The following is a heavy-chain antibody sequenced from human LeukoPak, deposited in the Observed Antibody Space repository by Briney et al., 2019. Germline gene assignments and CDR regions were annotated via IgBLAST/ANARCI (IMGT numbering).Heavy chain of an antibody. CDR2: IYYSGST. J-gene: IGHJ4*02. V-gene: IGHV4-59*08. CDR3: AGGFDYYDSSGLDY. Sequence: KPSEPLPLTCTVSGGSISSYSWSWIRQPSGKGREWIGYIYYSGSTNYTPSLKSRVTLSVDTSKNQFSLKRSPVTAADTAVYYCAGGFDYYDSSGLDYWGQGTLVTVSS. CDR1: GGSISSYS. D-gene: IGHD3-22*01.